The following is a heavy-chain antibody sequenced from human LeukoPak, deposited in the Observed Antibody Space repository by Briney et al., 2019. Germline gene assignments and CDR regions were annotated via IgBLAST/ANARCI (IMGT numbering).Heavy chain of an antibody. D-gene: IGHD3-10*01. CDR3: AREDYYGSGSYYNPAFSGYYYGMDV. CDR1: GFTFSSYA. J-gene: IGHJ6*02. CDR2: ISYDGSNK. V-gene: IGHV3-30-3*01. Sequence: PGGSLRLSCAASGFTFSSYAMHWVRQAPGKGLEWVAVISYDGSNKYYADSVKGRFTISRDNSKNTLYLQMNSLRAEDTAVYYCAREDYYGSGSYYNPAFSGYYYGMDVWGQGTTVTVSS.